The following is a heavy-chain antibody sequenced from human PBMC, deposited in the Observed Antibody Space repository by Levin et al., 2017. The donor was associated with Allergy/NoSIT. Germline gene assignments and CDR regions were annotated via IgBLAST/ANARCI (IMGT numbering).Heavy chain of an antibody. CDR1: GGSFSGYY. J-gene: IGHJ3*02. CDR2: INHSGST. D-gene: IGHD3-10*01. Sequence: SCAVYGGSFSGYYWSWIRQPPGKGLEWIGEINHSGSTNYNPSLKSRVTISVDTSKNQFSLKLSSVTAADTAVYYCARARGFTMVRKGAFDIWGQGTMVTVSS. CDR3: ARARGFTMVRKGAFDI. V-gene: IGHV4-34*01.